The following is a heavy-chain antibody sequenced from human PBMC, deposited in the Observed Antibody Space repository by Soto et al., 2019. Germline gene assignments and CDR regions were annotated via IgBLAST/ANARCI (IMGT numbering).Heavy chain of an antibody. V-gene: IGHV3-30*18. CDR2: ILPDGKNK. CDR3: GKDWGYGSGTYVDH. Sequence: QVQLVESGGGVVQPGRSLRLSCAASGFTFGSHSMHWVRQAPGKGLEWVAVILPDGKNKYYPDSVKGRFTISRDNSKSTLYLQMDSLRAEETAVYYCGKDWGYGSGTYVDHWGQGTLVTVSS. D-gene: IGHD3-10*01. J-gene: IGHJ4*02. CDR1: GFTFGSHS.